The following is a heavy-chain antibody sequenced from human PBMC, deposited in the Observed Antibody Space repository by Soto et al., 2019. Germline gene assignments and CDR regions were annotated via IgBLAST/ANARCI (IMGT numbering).Heavy chain of an antibody. J-gene: IGHJ4*02. CDR2: IWYDGSNK. V-gene: IGHV3-33*01. CDR1: GFTFSSYG. D-gene: IGHD3-10*01. Sequence: GGSLRLSCAASGFTFSSYGMHWVRQAPGKGLEWVAVIWYDGSNKYYADSVKGRFTISRDNSKNTLYLQMNSLRAEDTAVYYCARDEFGGQLGLDYWGQGTLVTVSS. CDR3: ARDEFGGQLGLDY.